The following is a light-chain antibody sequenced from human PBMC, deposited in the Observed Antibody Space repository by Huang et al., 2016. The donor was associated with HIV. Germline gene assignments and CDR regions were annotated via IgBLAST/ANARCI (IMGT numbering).Light chain of an antibody. CDR3: LQDYNYPYT. Sequence: AIQMTQSPSSLSASVGDRVSITCRASQDIRNELGWYQQKPGKAPNLLIYAASNLQSWVPSRFSGSGSGTDFTLTISSLQPEDFATYYCLQDYNYPYTFGQGTKLEIK. V-gene: IGKV1-6*01. J-gene: IGKJ2*01. CDR2: AAS. CDR1: QDIRNE.